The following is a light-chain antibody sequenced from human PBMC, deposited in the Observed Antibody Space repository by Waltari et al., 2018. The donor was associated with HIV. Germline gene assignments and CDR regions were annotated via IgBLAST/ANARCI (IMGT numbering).Light chain of an antibody. CDR2: NAA. J-gene: IGKJ2*01. CDR1: QGIGRC. CDR3: QEQNSRAGYT. V-gene: IGKV1-5*03. Sequence: DIQMTQSPSTLPASVGDRVTITCRASQGIGRCFSWYQQKPGRTRQLLINNAASRERSVLSMCISSSAATADFLSISSRQPDEYATTYCQEQNSRAGYTYGQGTKLEVK.